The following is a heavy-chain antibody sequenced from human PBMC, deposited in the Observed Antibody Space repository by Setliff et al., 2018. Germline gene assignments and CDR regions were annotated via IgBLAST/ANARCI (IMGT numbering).Heavy chain of an antibody. CDR2: INTNTGNP. D-gene: IGHD6-19*01. CDR3: ARDSSGWSGISRLVGVYYYYMDV. J-gene: IGHJ6*03. V-gene: IGHV7-4-1*02. CDR1: GYTFTRYA. Sequence: ASVKVSCKASGYTFTRYAMNWVRQAPGQGLEWMGWINTNTGNPTYAQGFTGRFVFSLDTSVSTAYLQISSLKAEDTAVYYCARDSSGWSGISRLVGVYYYYMDVWGKGTTVTVSS.